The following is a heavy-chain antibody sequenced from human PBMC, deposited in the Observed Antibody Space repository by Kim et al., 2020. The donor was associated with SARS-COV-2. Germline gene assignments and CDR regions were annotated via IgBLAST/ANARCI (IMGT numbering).Heavy chain of an antibody. D-gene: IGHD2-8*01. Sequence: SETLSLTCTVSGGSISSYYWSWIRQPPGKGLEWIGYIYYSGSTNYNPSLKSRVTISVDTSKNQFSLKLSSVTAADTAVYYGARGTRRDIVLMVYDRNNWFDPWGQGTLVTVSS. CDR1: GGSISSYY. J-gene: IGHJ5*02. CDR3: ARGTRRDIVLMVYDRNNWFDP. V-gene: IGHV4-59*13. CDR2: IYYSGST.